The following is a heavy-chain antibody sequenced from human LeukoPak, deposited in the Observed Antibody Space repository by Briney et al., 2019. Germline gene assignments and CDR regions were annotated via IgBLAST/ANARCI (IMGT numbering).Heavy chain of an antibody. CDR1: GFNFSAYT. CDR3: VSSLHGFSYGPGY. CDR2: ISPTTAYI. D-gene: IGHD3-10*01. V-gene: IGHV3-21*01. J-gene: IGHJ4*02. Sequence: GGSLRLSCATSGFNFSAYTMNWVRQAPGKGLDWVSSISPTTAYIHYADSMRGRFTISRDNARRSLYLQMNSLRVEDTAMYYCVSSLHGFSYGPGYWGQGTLVIVSS.